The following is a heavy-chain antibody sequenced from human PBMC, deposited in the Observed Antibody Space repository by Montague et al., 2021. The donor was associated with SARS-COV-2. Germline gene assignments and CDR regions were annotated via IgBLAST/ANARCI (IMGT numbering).Heavy chain of an antibody. Sequence: TLSLTCTASGGSISSGGYYWSWIRQHPGKGLEWIGYIYYSGSTYYNPSLKSRVTISVDTSKNQFSLKLSSVTAADTAVYYCARVHIVVVTAMLYFDLWGRDTLVTVSS. CDR2: IYYSGST. D-gene: IGHD2-21*02. V-gene: IGHV4-31*03. CDR3: ARVHIVVVTAMLYFDL. CDR1: GGSISSGGYY. J-gene: IGHJ2*01.